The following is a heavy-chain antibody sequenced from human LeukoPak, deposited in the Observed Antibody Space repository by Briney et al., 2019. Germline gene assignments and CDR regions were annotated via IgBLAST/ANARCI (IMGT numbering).Heavy chain of an antibody. CDR3: AKDEDVNSSRRGLWLSRFGSNNLFQH. Sequence: GRSLRLSCAASGFTFDDYAMHWVRQAPVKGLEWVSGISWNSGSIGYADSVKGRFTISRDNAKNSLYLQMNSLRAEDTALYYCAKDEDVNSSRRGLWLSRFGSNNLFQHWGQGTLVTVSS. D-gene: IGHD6-19*01. J-gene: IGHJ1*01. CDR2: ISWNSGSI. V-gene: IGHV3-9*01. CDR1: GFTFDDYA.